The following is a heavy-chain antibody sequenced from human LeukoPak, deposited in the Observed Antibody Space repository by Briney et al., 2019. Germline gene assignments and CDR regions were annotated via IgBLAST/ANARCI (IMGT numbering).Heavy chain of an antibody. D-gene: IGHD3-10*01. V-gene: IGHV4-59*01. J-gene: IGHJ4*02. CDR3: ARVVRGSTLDY. Sequence: SETLSLTCTVSGASISSYYWSWIRQPPGKGLEWIGYIYYSGSTNYNPSLKSRVTISVDTSKNQFSLKLSSVTAADTAVYYCARVVRGSTLDYWGQGTLVTVSS. CDR2: IYYSGST. CDR1: GASISSYY.